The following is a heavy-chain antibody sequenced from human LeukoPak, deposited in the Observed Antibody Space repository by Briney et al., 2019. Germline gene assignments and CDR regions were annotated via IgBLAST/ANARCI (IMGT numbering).Heavy chain of an antibody. CDR3: ARDRDYSSGWTEGLDY. D-gene: IGHD6-19*01. V-gene: IGHV3-48*01. CDR2: ISSSSRTI. J-gene: IGHJ4*02. CDR1: GFTFSSYS. Sequence: GGSLRLSCAASGFTFSSYSMNWVRQAPGKGLEWVSYISSSSRTIYYADSVKGRFTISRDNAKNSLFLQMNSLRAEDTAVYYCARDRDYSSGWTEGLDYWGRGILVTVSS.